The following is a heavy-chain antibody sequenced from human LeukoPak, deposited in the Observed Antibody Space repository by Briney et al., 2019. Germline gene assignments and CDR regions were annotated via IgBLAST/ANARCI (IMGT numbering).Heavy chain of an antibody. CDR1: GYSISSGYY. J-gene: IGHJ4*02. CDR2: IYHSGST. D-gene: IGHD1-26*01. CDR3: ARVLSYSGSSN. V-gene: IGHV4-38-2*01. Sequence: SETLSLTCAVSGYSISSGYYWGWIRQPPGKGLDWIGSIYHSGSTYYNPSLKSRVTISVDMSKNQFSLKLSSVTAADTAVYYCARVLSYSGSSNWGQGTLVTVSS.